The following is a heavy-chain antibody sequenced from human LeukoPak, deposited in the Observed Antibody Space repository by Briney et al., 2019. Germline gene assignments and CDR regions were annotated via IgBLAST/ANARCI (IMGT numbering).Heavy chain of an antibody. V-gene: IGHV4-59*01. CDR3: ARDQDDGYNPY. D-gene: IGHD5-24*01. J-gene: IGHJ4*02. CDR2: IYNSGCT. Sequence: SETLSLTCSVSGDSISIYYWSWIRQPPGKGLEWIGYIYNSGCTNYNPSLKSRVTISVDTSKNQFSLKLTSVTAADTAVYYCARDQDDGYNPYWGQGTLVTVSS. CDR1: GDSISIYY.